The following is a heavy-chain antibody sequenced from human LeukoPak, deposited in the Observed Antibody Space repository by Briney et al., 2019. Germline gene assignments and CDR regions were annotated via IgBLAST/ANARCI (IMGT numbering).Heavy chain of an antibody. CDR3: AKDGRITMVRGVIINPRPYYYMDV. J-gene: IGHJ6*03. D-gene: IGHD3-10*01. CDR1: GFTFSSYG. V-gene: IGHV3-30*02. CDR2: IRYDGSNK. Sequence: PGGSLRLSCAASGFTFSSYGMHWVRQAPGKGLEWVAFIRYDGSNKYYADSVKGRFTISRDNSKNTLYLQMNSLRAEDTAVYYCAKDGRITMVRGVIINPRPYYYMDVWGKGTTVTISS.